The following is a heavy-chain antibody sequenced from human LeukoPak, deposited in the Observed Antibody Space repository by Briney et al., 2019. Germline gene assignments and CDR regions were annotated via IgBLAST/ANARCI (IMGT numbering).Heavy chain of an antibody. D-gene: IGHD3-10*01. Sequence: GGSLRLSCAASGFTFSTYSMNWVRQAPGKGLEWVSYISSSSNTIYYADSVKGRFTISRDNTKNSLYLQMNSLRAEDTAFYYCARRFGELEPAFDTWGQGTMVTVSS. CDR2: ISSSSNTI. V-gene: IGHV3-48*04. CDR1: GFTFSTYS. CDR3: ARRFGELEPAFDT. J-gene: IGHJ3*02.